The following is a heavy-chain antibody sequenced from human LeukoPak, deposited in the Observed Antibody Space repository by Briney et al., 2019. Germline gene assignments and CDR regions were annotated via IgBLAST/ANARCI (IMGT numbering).Heavy chain of an antibody. CDR2: IWYDGSNK. CDR3: ARDHCSSSSCYTYYGMEL. D-gene: IGHD2-2*02. CDR1: GFTFSSYG. V-gene: IGHV3-33*01. J-gene: IGHJ6*02. Sequence: QPGGSLRLSCAASGFTFSSYGMHWVRQAPGKGLEWVAVIWYDGSNKYYAASVKGRFTISRDNSKNTLYLQMSSLRAEDTAIYYCARDHCSSSSCYTYYGMELWGQGTTVTVSS.